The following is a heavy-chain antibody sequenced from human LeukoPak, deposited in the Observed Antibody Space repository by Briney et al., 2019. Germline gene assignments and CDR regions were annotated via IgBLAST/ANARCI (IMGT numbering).Heavy chain of an antibody. CDR1: GYTFNSYG. J-gene: IGHJ4*02. Sequence: GASVKVSCKASGYTFNSYGISWVRQAPGQGLEWMGSISAYNGNTKYAQKFQDRVTMTTDTSTGTAYLELRSLRSGDTAVYYCARDQYDSVWGSYRPYFDYWGQGTQVTVSS. D-gene: IGHD3-16*02. CDR2: ISAYNGNT. V-gene: IGHV1-18*01. CDR3: ARDQYDSVWGSYRPYFDY.